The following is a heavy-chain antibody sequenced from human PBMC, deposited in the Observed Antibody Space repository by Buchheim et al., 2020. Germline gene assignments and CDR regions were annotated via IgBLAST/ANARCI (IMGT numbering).Heavy chain of an antibody. CDR1: GFTFSSYA. D-gene: IGHD3-10*01. CDR3: AKSRRGALGPGGPARYFDY. CDR2: LSCSGSRT. V-gene: IGHV3-23*01. J-gene: IGHJ4*02. Sequence: EVQLLESGGGLVQPGGSLRLSCAASGFTFSSYAMSWVRQAPGKGLEWVSALSCSGSRTYYADSVKGRFTISRDNSKNTLYLQMNSRRAEDTAVYYCAKSRRGALGPGGPARYFDYWGQGTL.